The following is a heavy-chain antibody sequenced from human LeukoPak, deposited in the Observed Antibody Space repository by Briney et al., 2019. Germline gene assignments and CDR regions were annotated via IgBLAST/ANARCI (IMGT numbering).Heavy chain of an antibody. J-gene: IGHJ6*03. D-gene: IGHD5-12*01. CDR2: ISGSGGST. CDR3: AKDGGYDVYYYYMDV. V-gene: IGHV3-23*01. Sequence: GGSLTLSCAASGFTFSIYAMSWVRRAPGEGLEWVSAISGSGGSTYYADSVKGRFTISRDNSKNTLYLQMNSLRAEDTAVYYCAKDGGYDVYYYYMDVWGKGTTVTVSS. CDR1: GFTFSIYA.